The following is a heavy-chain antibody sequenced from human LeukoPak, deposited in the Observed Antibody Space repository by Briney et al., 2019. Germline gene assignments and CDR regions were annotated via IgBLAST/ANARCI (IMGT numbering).Heavy chain of an antibody. J-gene: IGHJ4*02. D-gene: IGHD5-24*01. Sequence: SETLSLTCTVSSGSMSSYYWSWIRQPPGKGLEWIGYIYYSGSTKYNPSLKSRVTISVDTSKNQFSLKLSCVTAADTAVYYCARGARAGYNLEPFDYWGQGTLVTVSS. CDR1: SGSMSSYY. CDR2: IYYSGST. V-gene: IGHV4-59*08. CDR3: ARGARAGYNLEPFDY.